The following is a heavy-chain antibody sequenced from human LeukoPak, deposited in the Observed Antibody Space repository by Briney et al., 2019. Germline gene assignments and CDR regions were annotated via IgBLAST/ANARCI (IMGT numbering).Heavy chain of an antibody. D-gene: IGHD1-26*01. CDR2: IYENGGTT. V-gene: IGHV3-23*01. Sequence: GGSLRLSCVGSGFTFRSHAMSWVRQAPEKGLEFVSGIYENGGTTYYADSVKGRFSISRDNSKNTLYLQMDSLRGEDTAVYYCAKGGKWDVTPFDYWGQGTLVTVSS. CDR3: AKGGKWDVTPFDY. J-gene: IGHJ4*02. CDR1: GFTFRSHA.